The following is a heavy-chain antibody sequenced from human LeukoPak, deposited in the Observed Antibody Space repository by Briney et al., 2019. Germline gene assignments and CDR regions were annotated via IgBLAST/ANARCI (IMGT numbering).Heavy chain of an antibody. Sequence: GGSLRLSCAASGFTFSKYYMSWVRQAPGKVLEWVANIKQDGSEKYYVDSVRGRFTISRDNAKNSVYLQINSLRVEDTAVYYCARGHGDYPPLCDYWGQGTLVTVSS. CDR2: IKQDGSEK. V-gene: IGHV3-7*01. CDR1: GFTFSKYY. CDR3: ARGHGDYPPLCDY. J-gene: IGHJ4*02. D-gene: IGHD4-17*01.